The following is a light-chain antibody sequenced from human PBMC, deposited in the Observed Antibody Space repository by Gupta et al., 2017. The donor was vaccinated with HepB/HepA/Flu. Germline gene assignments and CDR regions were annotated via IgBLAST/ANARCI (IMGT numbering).Light chain of an antibody. V-gene: IGKV3-11*01. CDR3: QQRINWPLT. CDR2: DAS. Sequence: EIVLTQSPVTLSLSPGERATLSCRASQSVSRYLAWYQQKPGQPPSLLVFDASNRATDIPPRFSGSGSGTDFTLTISSLEPEDFAVYYCQQRINWPLTFGGGTSVEIK. J-gene: IGKJ4*01. CDR1: QSVSRY.